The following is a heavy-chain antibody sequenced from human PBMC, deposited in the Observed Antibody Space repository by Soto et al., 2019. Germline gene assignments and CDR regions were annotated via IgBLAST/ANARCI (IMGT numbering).Heavy chain of an antibody. CDR3: AKTAAAGTLIPYYYYGMDV. V-gene: IGHV3-23*01. Sequence: PGGSLRLSCAASGFTFSSYAMSWVRQAPGKXLEWVSVISGSGGGTYYADSVKGRFTISRDKSKNTLYLQMNSLRVEDTAVFYCAKTAAAGTLIPYYYYGMDVWGQGTTVTVSS. D-gene: IGHD6-13*01. J-gene: IGHJ6*02. CDR1: GFTFSSYA. CDR2: ISGSGGGT.